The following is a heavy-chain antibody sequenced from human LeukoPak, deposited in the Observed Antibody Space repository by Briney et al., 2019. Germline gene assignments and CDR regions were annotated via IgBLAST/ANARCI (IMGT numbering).Heavy chain of an antibody. CDR2: ISYGGSNK. Sequence: GGSLRLSCAASGFTFSSYAMHWVRQAPGKGLEWVAVISYGGSNKYYADSVKGRFTISRDNSKNTLYLQMNSLRAEDTAVYYCARDLGAAEDYWGQGTLVTVSS. J-gene: IGHJ4*02. CDR1: GFTFSSYA. CDR3: ARDLGAAEDY. D-gene: IGHD6-13*01. V-gene: IGHV3-30-3*01.